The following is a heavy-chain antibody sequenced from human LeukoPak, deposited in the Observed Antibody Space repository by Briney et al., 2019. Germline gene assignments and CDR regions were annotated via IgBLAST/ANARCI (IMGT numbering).Heavy chain of an antibody. CDR3: AREGREGYNYPALDF. D-gene: IGHD5-24*01. V-gene: IGHV3-7*05. Sequence: GGSLRLSCVASGFSFGSYWMAWVRQAPGKGLEWVANMKHDGIEKYHVDSVKGRFTISRDNTKNPLYLHMSSLRVEDTAVYYCAREGREGYNYPALDFWGQGILVTVSS. J-gene: IGHJ4*02. CDR1: GFSFGSYW. CDR2: MKHDGIEK.